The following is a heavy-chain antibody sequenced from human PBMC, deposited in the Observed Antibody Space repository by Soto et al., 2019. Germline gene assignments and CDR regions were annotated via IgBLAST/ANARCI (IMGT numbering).Heavy chain of an antibody. CDR2: INHSGST. Sequence: QVQLQQWGAGLLKPSETLSLTCAVYGGSFSGYYWSWIRQPPGKGLEWIGEINHSGSTNYNPSLKSRVTMSVDTSKNQFSLKLSSVTAADTAVYYCARGWSSGLHLGALSSFDYWGQGTLVTVSS. V-gene: IGHV4-34*01. CDR1: GGSFSGYY. CDR3: ARGWSSGLHLGALSSFDY. D-gene: IGHD3-16*02. J-gene: IGHJ4*02.